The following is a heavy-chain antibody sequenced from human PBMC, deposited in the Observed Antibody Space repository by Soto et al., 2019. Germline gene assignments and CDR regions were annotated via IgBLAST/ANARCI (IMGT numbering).Heavy chain of an antibody. CDR3: ARVSPFGSSSGWFDP. V-gene: IGHV1-2*02. CDR1: GYTFTDYY. D-gene: IGHD6-6*01. CDR2: INPKSGGT. J-gene: IGHJ5*02. Sequence: QVQLVQSGAEVKKPGASVKVSCKASGYTFTDYYMLWVRQAPGQGLEWMGWINPKSGGTNYAQKFQSRVTMTRDTSLSTAYMELSRLRFDDTAVYYCARVSPFGSSSGWFDPWGQGTLVTVSS.